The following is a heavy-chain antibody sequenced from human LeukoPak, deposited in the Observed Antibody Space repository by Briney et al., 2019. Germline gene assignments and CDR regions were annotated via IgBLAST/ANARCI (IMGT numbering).Heavy chain of an antibody. CDR3: ASKTIATPGTFDY. CDR2: IHHSGST. V-gene: IGHV4-4*02. J-gene: IGHJ4*02. Sequence: PSETLSLTCAVSGGSISSSNWWNWVRQPPGKGLEWIGEIHHSGSTNYNPSLKSRVTISLDKSKNQFSLELSSVTAADTAVYYCASKTIATPGTFDYWGQGTLVTVSS. CDR1: GGSISSSNW. D-gene: IGHD6-13*01.